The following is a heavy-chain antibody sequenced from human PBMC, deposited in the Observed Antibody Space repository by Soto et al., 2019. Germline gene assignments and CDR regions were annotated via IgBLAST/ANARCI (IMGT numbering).Heavy chain of an antibody. CDR2: IYYSGST. V-gene: IGHV4-59*01. Sequence: SETLSLTCTVSGGSISSYYWSWIRQPPGKGLEWIGYIYYSGSTNYNPSLKSRVTISVDTSKNQFSLKLSSVTAADTAVYYCARVVDTAMVTPYYFDYWGQGTLVTVSS. CDR3: ARVVDTAMVTPYYFDY. CDR1: GGSISSYY. J-gene: IGHJ4*02. D-gene: IGHD5-18*01.